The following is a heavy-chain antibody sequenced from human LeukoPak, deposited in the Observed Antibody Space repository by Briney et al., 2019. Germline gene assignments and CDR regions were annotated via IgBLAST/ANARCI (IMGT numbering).Heavy chain of an antibody. V-gene: IGHV3-7*01. CDR1: GFTFTTYW. D-gene: IGHD3-22*01. J-gene: IGHJ4*02. CDR3: ARATYYYDSSGYNNLDY. Sequence: GESLRLSCAASGFTFTTYWLGWVRQPPGKGLEWVANIKQDGTEKYYVDSVKGRFTISRDNAKNSLYLQMNSLRAEDTAVYYCARATYYYDSSGYNNLDYWGQGTLVTVSS. CDR2: IKQDGTEK.